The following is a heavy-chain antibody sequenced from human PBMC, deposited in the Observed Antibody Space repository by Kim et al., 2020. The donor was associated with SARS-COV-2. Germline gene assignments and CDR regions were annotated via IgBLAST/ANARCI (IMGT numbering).Heavy chain of an antibody. J-gene: IGHJ6*02. CDR3: ARDRPYYYGSGSYGYDGMDE. CDR1: GYTFTSYA. Sequence: ASVKVSCKASGYTFTSYAMHWVRQAPGQRLEWMGWINAGNGNTKYSQKFQGRVTITRDTSASTAYMELSSLRSEDTAVYYCARDRPYYYGSGSYGYDGMDEWGQGTPVTVSS. CDR2: INAGNGNT. D-gene: IGHD3-10*01. V-gene: IGHV1-3*01.